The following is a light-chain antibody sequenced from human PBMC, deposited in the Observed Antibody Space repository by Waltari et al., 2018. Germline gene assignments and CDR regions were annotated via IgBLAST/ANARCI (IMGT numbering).Light chain of an antibody. CDR3: QQLNSYAWT. Sequence: DIQLTQSPSFLSASIGNRVTITCRAGQGISNFLAWYQQKSGKAPKLLIYASSTLQSGVPSRFSDSGSGTEFTLTISSLQPEDFATYYCQQLNSYAWTFGQGTKVEIK. V-gene: IGKV1-9*01. CDR2: ASS. J-gene: IGKJ1*01. CDR1: QGISNF.